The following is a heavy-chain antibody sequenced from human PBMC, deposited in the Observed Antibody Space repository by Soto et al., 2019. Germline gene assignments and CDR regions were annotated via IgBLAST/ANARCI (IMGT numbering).Heavy chain of an antibody. CDR3: ARVRDDLAGVAYDKYYYYYYGMDV. V-gene: IGHV4-59*01. Sequence: PSETLSLTCTVSGGSISSYYWSWIRQPPGKGLEWIGYIYYSGSTNYNPSLKSRVTISVDTSKNQFSLKLSSVTAADTAVYYCARVRDDLAGVAYDKYYYYYYGMDVWGQGTTVTVSS. CDR1: GGSISSYY. CDR2: IYYSGST. D-gene: IGHD3-3*01. J-gene: IGHJ6*02.